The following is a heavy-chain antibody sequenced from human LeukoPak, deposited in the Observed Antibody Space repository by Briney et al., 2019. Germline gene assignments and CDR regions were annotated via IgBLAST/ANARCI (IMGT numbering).Heavy chain of an antibody. CDR3: AKGRYSYGQGIDF. CDR2: IWFDGSRK. J-gene: IGHJ4*02. V-gene: IGHV3-33*06. D-gene: IGHD5-18*01. CDR1: GFIFSNYG. Sequence: PGGSQRLSCAASGFIFSNYGMYWVRQAPGKGLEWVSVIWFDGSRKYYADSVKGRFTISRDDSKNTLYLQMNSLRAEDTAVYYCAKGRYSYGQGIDFWGQGTLVTVSS.